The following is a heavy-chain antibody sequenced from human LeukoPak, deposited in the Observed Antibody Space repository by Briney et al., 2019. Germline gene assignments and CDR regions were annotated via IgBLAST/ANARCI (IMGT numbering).Heavy chain of an antibody. V-gene: IGHV1-2*02. CDR3: ARGPPEYCSGGSCYSGRNWIDP. J-gene: IGHJ5*02. D-gene: IGHD2-15*01. CDR1: GYTFTSYG. CDR2: IDPNSGGA. Sequence: ASVKVSCKASGYTFTSYGISWVRQAPGQGLEWMGWIDPNSGGADYAQKFQGRVTMTRDTSINTAYMALSRLKSDDTAVYYCARGPPEYCSGGSCYSGRNWIDPWGQGTLVTVSS.